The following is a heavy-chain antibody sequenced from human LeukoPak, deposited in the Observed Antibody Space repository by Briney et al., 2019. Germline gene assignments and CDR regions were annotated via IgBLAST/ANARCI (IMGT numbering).Heavy chain of an antibody. J-gene: IGHJ3*02. CDR3: ARDDFWSGYRAFDI. Sequence: SETLSLTCTVSGGSISSSSYYWGWIRQPPGKGLEWIGSIYYSGSTNYNPSLKSRVTMSVDTSKNQFSLKLSSVTAADTAVYYCARDDFWSGYRAFDIWGQGTMVTVSS. D-gene: IGHD3-3*01. V-gene: IGHV4-39*07. CDR2: IYYSGST. CDR1: GGSISSSSYY.